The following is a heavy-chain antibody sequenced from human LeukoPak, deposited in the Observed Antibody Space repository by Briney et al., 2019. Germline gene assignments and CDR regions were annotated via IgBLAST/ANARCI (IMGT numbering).Heavy chain of an antibody. Sequence: PGGSLRLSCAASGFTFGSYSMNWVRQAPGKGLEWVSSISSSSSYIYYADSVKGRFTISRDNAKNSLYLQMNSLRAEDTAVYYCARGGAYCGGDCLPDYWGQGTLVTVSS. V-gene: IGHV3-21*01. CDR2: ISSSSSYI. D-gene: IGHD2-21*02. CDR1: GFTFGSYS. CDR3: ARGGAYCGGDCLPDY. J-gene: IGHJ4*02.